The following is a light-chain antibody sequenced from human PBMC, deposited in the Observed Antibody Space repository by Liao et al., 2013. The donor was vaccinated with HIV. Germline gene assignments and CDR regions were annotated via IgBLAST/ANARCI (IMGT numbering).Light chain of an antibody. CDR1: KLGNKF. V-gene: IGLV3-1*01. CDR2: QDT. J-gene: IGLJ1*01. Sequence: SYDLTQPSSVSVSPGQTAVIPCSGDKLGNKFVCWYQQKPGQSPVLVIDQDTKRPSGIPARFSGSNSGNTATLTIRGTQAVDEADYYCQVWDSSSDHPGVFGTGTKVTVL. CDR3: QVWDSSSDHPGV.